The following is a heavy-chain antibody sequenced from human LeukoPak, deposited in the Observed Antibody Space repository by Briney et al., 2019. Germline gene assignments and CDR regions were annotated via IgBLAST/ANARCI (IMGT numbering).Heavy chain of an antibody. D-gene: IGHD3-22*01. CDR2: ISGSGGST. J-gene: IGHJ4*02. V-gene: IGHV3-23*01. CDR1: GFTFSSYA. Sequence: PGGSLRLSCAASGFTFSSYAMSWVRQAPGKGLEWVSSISGSGGSTYHADSVKGRFTISRDNSKNTLYLQMNSLKAEDTAVYYCAKEDRRGSSGYNDYWGQGTLVTVSS. CDR3: AKEDRRGSSGYNDY.